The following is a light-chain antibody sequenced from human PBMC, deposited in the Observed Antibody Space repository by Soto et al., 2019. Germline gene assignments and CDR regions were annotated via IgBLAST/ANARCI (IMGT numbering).Light chain of an antibody. CDR2: EVN. CDR3: ASFRSGTILV. Sequence: SVLTQPASVSGSPGQSVTISCTGPRSDIGDSNFISWYQQSPGKAPRLLIYEVNNRPSGVSRRFSGSNAGNTASLTISGLLEDDEADYFCASFRSGTILVFGSGTKVTVL. V-gene: IGLV2-14*01. J-gene: IGLJ1*01. CDR1: RSDIGDSNF.